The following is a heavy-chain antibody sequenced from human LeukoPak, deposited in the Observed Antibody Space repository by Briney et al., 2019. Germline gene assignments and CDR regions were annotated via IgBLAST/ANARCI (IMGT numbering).Heavy chain of an antibody. CDR2: INTGNGNA. D-gene: IGHD1-26*01. CDR1: GYIFANYG. V-gene: IGHV1-3*04. CDR3: ARVPLSDPSGRYYAH. J-gene: IGHJ1*01. Sequence: GASVKVSCKTSGYIFANYGMHWVRQAPRQSLEWVGWINTGNGNAKSSQKFQDRVTLSRDTAATTAYMELNSLSSEDTAVYYCARVPLSDPSGRYYAHWGQGTLVTVSS.